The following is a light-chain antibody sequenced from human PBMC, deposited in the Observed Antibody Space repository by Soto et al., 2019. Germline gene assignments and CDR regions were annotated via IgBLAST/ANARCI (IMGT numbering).Light chain of an antibody. CDR2: EDS. CDR3: CSYAGSSTWV. Sequence: QSALTQPASVSGSRGQSITISCTGTSSDVGTYKLVSWYQHHPGKAPKLMIYEDSKRPSGVSNRFSASKSGNTASLTISGLQAEDEADYYCCSYAGSSTWVFGGGTKLTVL. V-gene: IGLV2-23*01. J-gene: IGLJ3*02. CDR1: SSDVGTYKL.